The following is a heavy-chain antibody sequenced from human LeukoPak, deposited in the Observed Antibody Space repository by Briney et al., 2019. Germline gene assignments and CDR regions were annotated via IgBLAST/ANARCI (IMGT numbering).Heavy chain of an antibody. D-gene: IGHD6-19*01. V-gene: IGHV3-23*01. Sequence: GGSLRLSCAASGFTFSSFGMSWVRQAPGKGLEWVSTISNSDGSTYYADSVKGRFTISRDNSENTLYLQMNSLRAEDTAVYYCAKSSGWYLDYWGQGTLVTVSS. J-gene: IGHJ4*02. CDR3: AKSSGWYLDY. CDR2: ISNSDGST. CDR1: GFTFSSFG.